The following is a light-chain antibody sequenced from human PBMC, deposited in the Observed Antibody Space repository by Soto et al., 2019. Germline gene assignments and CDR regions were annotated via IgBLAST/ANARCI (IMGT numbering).Light chain of an antibody. CDR1: QSVSSSY. J-gene: IGKJ1*01. CDR3: QQYGSSPGT. Sequence: EIVLTQSPGTLSLSPGERATLSCRASQSVSSSYLAWYQQKPGQAPRLLIYGASSRATGIPDRFSGSGSGRDFTLTTSRLEPEDFAVYYCQQYGSSPGTFGQGTKVEIK. V-gene: IGKV3-20*01. CDR2: GAS.